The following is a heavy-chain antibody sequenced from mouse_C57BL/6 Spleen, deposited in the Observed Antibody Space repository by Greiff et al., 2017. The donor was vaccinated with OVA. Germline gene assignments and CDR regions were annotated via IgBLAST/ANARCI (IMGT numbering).Heavy chain of an antibody. J-gene: IGHJ2*01. CDR2: IDPSDSYT. CDR1: GYTFTSYW. CDR3: AREDDGYYFDY. Sequence: QVQLQQPGAELVMPGASVKLSCKASGYTFTSYWMHWVKQRPGQGLEWIGEIDPSDSYTNYNQKFKGKSTLTVDKSSSTAYMQLSSLTSEDSAVYYCAREDDGYYFDYWGQGTTLTVSS. D-gene: IGHD2-3*01. V-gene: IGHV1-69*01.